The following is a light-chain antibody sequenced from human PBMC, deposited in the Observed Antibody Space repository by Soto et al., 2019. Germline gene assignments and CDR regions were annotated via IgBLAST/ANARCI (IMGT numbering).Light chain of an antibody. CDR2: NDN. CDR1: NIGNKG. Sequence: SYELTQPPSVSVGPGQTARIPCGANNIGNKGVHWYQQRPGQAPVLVLYNDNNRPSGIPDRFSGSNSGNTATLTISRVEAGDEADYYCQVWDISRNVIFGGGTK. CDR3: QVWDISRNVI. J-gene: IGLJ2*01. V-gene: IGLV3-21*02.